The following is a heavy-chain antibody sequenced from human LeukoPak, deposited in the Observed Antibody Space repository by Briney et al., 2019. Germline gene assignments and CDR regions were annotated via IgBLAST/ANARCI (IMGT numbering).Heavy chain of an antibody. CDR1: GFTFSSYE. CDR3: ARVGSGWSPGDC. CDR2: ISSSGSTI. D-gene: IGHD6-19*01. J-gene: IGHJ4*02. Sequence: PGGSLRLSCAASGFTFSSYEMNWVRQAPGKGLEWVSYISSSGSTIYYADSVKGRFTISRDNAKNSLYLQMNSLRAEDTAVYYCARVGSGWSPGDCWGQGTLVTVSS. V-gene: IGHV3-48*03.